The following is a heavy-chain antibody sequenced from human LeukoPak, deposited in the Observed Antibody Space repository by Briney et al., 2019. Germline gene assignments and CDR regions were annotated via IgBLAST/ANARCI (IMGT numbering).Heavy chain of an antibody. CDR3: GRGGIAAAASGVDY. CDR1: GGSISSGGYS. CDR2: IYQSGST. Sequence: SQTLSLTCVVTGGSISSGGYSWSWIRQPPGKGLEWIGYIYQSGSTYYNPSLESRVTISVDRSRNQFSLKLSSVTAADTAVYYCGRGGIAAAASGVDYWGQGTLVTVSS. D-gene: IGHD6-13*01. V-gene: IGHV4-30-2*01. J-gene: IGHJ4*02.